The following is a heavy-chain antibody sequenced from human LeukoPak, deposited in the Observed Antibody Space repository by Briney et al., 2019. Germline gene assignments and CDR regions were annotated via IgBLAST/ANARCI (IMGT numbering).Heavy chain of an antibody. D-gene: IGHD5-18*01. CDR3: TRVRTGYSYGYGWGIDY. CDR2: ISSSGSTI. V-gene: IGHV3-11*01. CDR1: GFTFSDYY. J-gene: IGHJ4*02. Sequence: GGSLRLSCAASGFTFSDYYMSWIRQAPGKGLEWVSYISSSGSTIYYADSVKGRFTISRDNAKNSLYLQMNSLRAEDAAVYYCTRVRTGYSYGYGWGIDYWGQGTLVTVSS.